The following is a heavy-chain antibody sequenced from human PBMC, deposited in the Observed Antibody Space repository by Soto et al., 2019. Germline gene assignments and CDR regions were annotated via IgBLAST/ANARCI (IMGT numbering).Heavy chain of an antibody. CDR3: ARSYSSAWYGPYFDY. D-gene: IGHD6-19*01. CDR1: GCPFTIYG. CDR2: ISPYSANT. J-gene: IGHJ4*02. Sequence: QVQLVQSGAEVKKPGASVKVSCETSGCPFTIYGISWVRQAPGQGLERMGWISPYSANTNYAQNLQDRVIMTTDTHTSTAYMERRSLRSDDTAVDYGARSYSSAWYGPYFDYWGQGTLVTVSS. V-gene: IGHV1-18*01.